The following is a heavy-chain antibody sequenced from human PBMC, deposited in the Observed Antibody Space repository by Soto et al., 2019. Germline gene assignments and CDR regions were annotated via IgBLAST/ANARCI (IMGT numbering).Heavy chain of an antibody. CDR2: IWFDGSNE. CDR1: GFIFSSYG. J-gene: IGHJ4*02. Sequence: QVQLVESGGGVVQPGRSLRLSCAASGFIFSSYGMHWVRQAPGKGLEWVAVIWFDGSNEYYADSVKGRFTISRDNSKNTLYLQMNSLRAEDTAVYFCAGDRGGIGVAGTPDYWGQGTLVTVSS. V-gene: IGHV3-33*01. D-gene: IGHD6-19*01. CDR3: AGDRGGIGVAGTPDY.